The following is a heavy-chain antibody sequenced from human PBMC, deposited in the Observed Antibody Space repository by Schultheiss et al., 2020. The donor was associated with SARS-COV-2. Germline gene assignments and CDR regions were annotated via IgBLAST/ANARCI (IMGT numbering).Heavy chain of an antibody. CDR3: ARDRTTYDY. V-gene: IGHV3-48*04. CDR2: ISGSGSTI. CDR1: GFTFSSYA. J-gene: IGHJ4*02. Sequence: GESLKISCAASGFTFSSYAMSWVRQAPGKGLEWVSAISGSGSTIYYADSVKGRFTISRDNAKNSLYLQMNSLRAEDTAVYYCARDRTTYDYWGQGTLVTVSS. D-gene: IGHD2-2*01.